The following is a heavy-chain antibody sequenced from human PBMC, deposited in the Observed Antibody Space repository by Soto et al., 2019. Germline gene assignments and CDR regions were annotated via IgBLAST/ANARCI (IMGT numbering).Heavy chain of an antibody. J-gene: IGHJ4*02. D-gene: IGHD5-18*01. Sequence: GGSLRLYCAASGFTFSNLWMHWVRQAAGKRLVWLSRINPDGRSTSSADSVKGRLAISRDNAKNTLYLQINSLRAEDTAVYYCVRDRDTYGYANLDYWGLRTLVTVSS. CDR3: VRDRDTYGYANLDY. V-gene: IGHV3-74*01. CDR1: GFTFSNLW. CDR2: INPDGRST.